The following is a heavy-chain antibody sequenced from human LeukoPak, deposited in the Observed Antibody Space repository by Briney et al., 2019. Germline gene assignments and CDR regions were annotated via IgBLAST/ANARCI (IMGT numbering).Heavy chain of an antibody. D-gene: IGHD5/OR15-5a*01. Sequence: ASVKVSCKTSGYTFTIYNINWVRQATGQGLEWMGWMNPNSGNTGYAQKFQGRVTITRNTSISTAYMELSSLRVEDTAIYYCCVYKAANWFDPWGQGTLVTVSS. CDR1: GYTFTIYN. V-gene: IGHV1-8*03. J-gene: IGHJ5*02. CDR3: CVYKAANWFDP. CDR2: MNPNSGNT.